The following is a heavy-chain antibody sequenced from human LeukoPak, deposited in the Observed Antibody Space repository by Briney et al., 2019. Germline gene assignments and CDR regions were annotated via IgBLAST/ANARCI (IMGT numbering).Heavy chain of an antibody. CDR1: GFTFSGSA. CDR3: ARDPSPLTTVTTNY. V-gene: IGHV3-73*01. J-gene: IGHJ4*02. CDR2: IRSKANSYAT. D-gene: IGHD4-17*01. Sequence: PGGSLRLSCAASGFTFSGSAMHWVRQASGKGLEWVGRIRSKANSYATAYAASVKGRFTISRDDSKNTAYLQMNSLKTEDTAVYYCARDPSPLTTVTTNYWGQGTLVTVSS.